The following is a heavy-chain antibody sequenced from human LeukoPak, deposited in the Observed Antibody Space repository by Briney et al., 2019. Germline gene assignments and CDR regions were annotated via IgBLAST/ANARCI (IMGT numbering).Heavy chain of an antibody. V-gene: IGHV4-38-2*02. J-gene: IGHJ5*02. CDR1: GYSISSGYY. CDR2: IYYSGST. CDR3: AGAGYYDFWSGLNWFDP. Sequence: PSETLSLTCTVSGYSISSGYYWGWIRQPPGKGLEWIGSIYYSGSTYYNPSLKSRVTISVDTSKNQFSLKLSSVTAADTAVYYCAGAGYYDFWSGLNWFDPWGQGTLVTVSS. D-gene: IGHD3-3*01.